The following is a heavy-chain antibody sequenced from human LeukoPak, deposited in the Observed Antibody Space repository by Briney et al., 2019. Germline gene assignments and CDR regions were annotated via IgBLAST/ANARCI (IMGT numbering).Heavy chain of an antibody. CDR2: ISSSSSYI. Sequence: KSGGSLRLSSAASGFTFSSYSMNWVRQAPGKGLEWVSSISSSSSYIYYADSVKGRFAISRDNAKNSLYLQMNSLRAEDTALYYCARNYGSGRYYPSNGFDIWGQGTMVTVSS. CDR1: GFTFSSYS. V-gene: IGHV3-21*01. J-gene: IGHJ3*02. D-gene: IGHD3-10*01. CDR3: ARNYGSGRYYPSNGFDI.